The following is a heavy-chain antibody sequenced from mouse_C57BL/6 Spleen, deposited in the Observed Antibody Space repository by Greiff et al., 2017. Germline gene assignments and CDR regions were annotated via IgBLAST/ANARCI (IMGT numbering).Heavy chain of an antibody. CDR2: INPNNGGT. Sequence: EVQLQQSGPELVKPGASVKMSCKASGYTFTDYNMHWVKQSHGKSLEWIGYINPNNGGTSYNQKFKGKATLTVNNASRTAYMELRSLTSEDSAVYYCARRYGSSPYYAMDYWGQGTSVTVSS. D-gene: IGHD1-1*01. CDR1: GYTFTDYN. J-gene: IGHJ4*01. V-gene: IGHV1-22*01. CDR3: ARRYGSSPYYAMDY.